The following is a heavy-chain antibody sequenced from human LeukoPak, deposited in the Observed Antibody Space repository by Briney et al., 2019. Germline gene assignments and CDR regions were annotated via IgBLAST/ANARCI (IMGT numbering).Heavy chain of an antibody. D-gene: IGHD3-22*01. Sequence: ASVKVSCKASGYTFTGYYMHWVRQAPGQGLEWMGWINPNSGGTNYAQKFQGRVTMTRDTSISTAYMELSRLRSDDTAVYYRTRGREFYDSIGSDAFDIWGQGTMVTVSS. CDR3: TRGREFYDSIGSDAFDI. J-gene: IGHJ3*02. CDR2: INPNSGGT. V-gene: IGHV1-2*02. CDR1: GYTFTGYY.